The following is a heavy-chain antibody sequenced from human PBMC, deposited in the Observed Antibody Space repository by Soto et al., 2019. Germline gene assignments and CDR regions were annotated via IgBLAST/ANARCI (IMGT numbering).Heavy chain of an antibody. V-gene: IGHV3-33*01. CDR3: ARDAYCSSTSCYASGMDV. D-gene: IGHD2-2*01. Sequence: QVQLVESGGGVVQPGRSLRLSCAASGFTFSSYGMHRVRQAPGKGLEWVAVIWYDGSNKYYADSVKGRFTISRDNSKNTLYLQMNSLRAEDTAVYYCARDAYCSSTSCYASGMDVWGQGTTVTVSS. CDR1: GFTFSSYG. CDR2: IWYDGSNK. J-gene: IGHJ6*02.